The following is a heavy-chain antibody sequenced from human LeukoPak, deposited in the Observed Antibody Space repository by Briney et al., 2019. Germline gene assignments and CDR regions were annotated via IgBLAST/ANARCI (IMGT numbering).Heavy chain of an antibody. J-gene: IGHJ2*01. CDR2: IIPIFGTA. Sequence: ASVKVSCKASGYTFTGYYMHWVRQAPGQGLEWMGGIIPIFGTANYAQKFQGRVTITADESTSTAYMELSSLRSEDTAVYYCARGQGIAVAGAIYWYFDLWGRGTLVTVS. CDR1: GYTFTGYY. D-gene: IGHD6-19*01. V-gene: IGHV1-69*13. CDR3: ARGQGIAVAGAIYWYFDL.